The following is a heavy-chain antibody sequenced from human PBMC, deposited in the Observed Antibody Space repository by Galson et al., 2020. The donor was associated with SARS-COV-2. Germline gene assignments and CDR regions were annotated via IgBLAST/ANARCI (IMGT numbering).Heavy chain of an antibody. D-gene: IGHD3-9*01. Sequence: ASETLSLTCPVSGGSISSYYWSWIRQPPGKGLEWIGYIYYSGSTNYNPSLTSRVTISIDTAKNQFSLKLRSVTAADTAVYYCARLRGKTFYDILTGYSPQYYYYGMDVWGQGTTVTVSS. CDR2: IYYSGST. CDR1: GGSISSYY. CDR3: ARLRGKTFYDILTGYSPQYYYYGMDV. V-gene: IGHV4-59*08. J-gene: IGHJ6*02.